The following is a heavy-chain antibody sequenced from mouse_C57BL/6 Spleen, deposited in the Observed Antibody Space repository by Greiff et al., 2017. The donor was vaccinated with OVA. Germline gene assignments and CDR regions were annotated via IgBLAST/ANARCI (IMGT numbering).Heavy chain of an antibody. J-gene: IGHJ2*01. V-gene: IGHV5-17*01. Sequence: EVKLVESGGGLVKPGGSLKLSCAASGFTFSDYGMHWVRQAPEKGLEWVAYISSGSSTIYYADTVKGRFTISRDNAKNTLFLQRTSLRSEDTAMYYCARRRDSLYFDYWGQGTTLTVSS. D-gene: IGHD3-3*01. CDR3: ARRRDSLYFDY. CDR2: ISSGSSTI. CDR1: GFTFSDYG.